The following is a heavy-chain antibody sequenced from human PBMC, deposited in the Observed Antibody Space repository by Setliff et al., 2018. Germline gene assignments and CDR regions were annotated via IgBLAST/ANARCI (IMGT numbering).Heavy chain of an antibody. Sequence: SETLSLTCTVSGGSISNTYYYWTWIRQPAGEGLEWIGQIYTSWSTNYNPSLKSRVTISLDTSKNQFSLKLTSVTAADTAVYYCARMSGFQYIGVWGKGTTVTVSS. CDR1: GGSISNTYYY. CDR3: ARMSGFQYIGV. J-gene: IGHJ6*03. D-gene: IGHD3-3*01. V-gene: IGHV4-61*09. CDR2: IYTSWST.